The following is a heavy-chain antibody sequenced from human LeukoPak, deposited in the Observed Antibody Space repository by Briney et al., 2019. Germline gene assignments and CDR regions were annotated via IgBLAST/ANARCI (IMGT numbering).Heavy chain of an antibody. D-gene: IGHD2-2*01. Sequence: PSQTLSLTCTVSGGSISSGGYYWSWIRQPPGKGLEWIGYIYHSGCTYYNPSLKSRVTISVDRSKNQFSLKLSSVTAADTAVYYCAREAVVPAATGWWGQGTLVTVSS. V-gene: IGHV4-30-2*01. CDR1: GGSISSGGYY. J-gene: IGHJ4*02. CDR2: IYHSGCT. CDR3: AREAVVPAATGW.